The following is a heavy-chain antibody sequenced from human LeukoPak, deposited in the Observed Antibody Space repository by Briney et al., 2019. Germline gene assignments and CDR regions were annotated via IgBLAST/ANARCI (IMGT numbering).Heavy chain of an antibody. Sequence: GGSLRLSCAASGFTFSTYAMHWVRQAPGKGLEWVAVISYDGSNKYYADSVKGRFTISRDNSKNTLYLQMNSLRAEDTAVYYCAKDELDYDSSGYFYNWFDPWGQGTLVTVSS. CDR2: ISYDGSNK. CDR3: AKDELDYDSSGYFYNWFDP. V-gene: IGHV3-30*04. D-gene: IGHD3-22*01. CDR1: GFTFSTYA. J-gene: IGHJ5*02.